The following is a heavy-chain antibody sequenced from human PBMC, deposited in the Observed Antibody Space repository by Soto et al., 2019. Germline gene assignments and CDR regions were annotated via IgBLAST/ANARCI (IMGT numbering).Heavy chain of an antibody. V-gene: IGHV6-1*01. CDR3: ARGIAAGRGEWIHP. CDR2: TYYRSKWYN. Sequence: SETLSLTCVISVDSVSSDGAAWNWISQSPSRGLEWLGRTYYRSKWYNDYAVSVRSRITINPDTSKNQFSLQLNSATPEDTAVYYFARGIAAGRGEWIHPCGPGHLLAVS. D-gene: IGHD6-13*01. CDR1: VDSVSSDGAA. J-gene: IGHJ5*02.